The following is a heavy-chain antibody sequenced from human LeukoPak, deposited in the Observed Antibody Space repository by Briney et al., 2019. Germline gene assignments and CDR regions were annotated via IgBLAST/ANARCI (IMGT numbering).Heavy chain of an antibody. V-gene: IGHV3-33*01. J-gene: IGHJ6*02. D-gene: IGHD6-19*01. CDR2: IWYDGSNK. CDR1: GFTFSSYG. Sequence: PGGSLRLSCAASGFTFSSYGMHWVRQAPGKGLEWVAVIWYDGSNKYYADSVKGRFTISRDNSKNTLYLQVNSLRAEDTAVYYCARESQQWLVYYYYYGMDVWGQGTTVTVSS. CDR3: ARESQQWLVYYYYYGMDV.